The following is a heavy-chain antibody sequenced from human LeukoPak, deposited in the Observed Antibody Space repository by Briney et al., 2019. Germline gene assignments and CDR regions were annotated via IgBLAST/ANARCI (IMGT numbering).Heavy chain of an antibody. CDR2: IYYSGNT. D-gene: IGHD6-19*01. J-gene: IGHJ1*01. Sequence: PSETLSLTCTVSGGSMSSYYWSWIRQPPGKGLEWIGYIYYSGNTNYNPSLKSRVTISVDTSKNQFSLKLSSVTAADTAVYYCARKGSGWYLKYFQHWGQGTLVTVSS. CDR3: ARKGSGWYLKYFQH. CDR1: GGSMSSYY. V-gene: IGHV4-59*01.